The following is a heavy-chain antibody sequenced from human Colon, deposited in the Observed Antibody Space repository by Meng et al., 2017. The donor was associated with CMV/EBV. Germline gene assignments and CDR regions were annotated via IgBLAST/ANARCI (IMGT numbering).Heavy chain of an antibody. D-gene: IGHD2-2*02. CDR3: ARGGCIGSNCYRNYYYYGMDV. Sequence: GESLKISCTASGFTFSTFTLAWVRQAPGKGLEWVSSISASGSFIYYADSVKGRFTISRDNGKNSLHLQMSNLRAEDTGVYYCARGGCIGSNCYRNYYYYGMDVWGQGTTVTVSS. J-gene: IGHJ6*02. CDR1: GFTFSTFT. CDR2: ISASGSFI. V-gene: IGHV3-21*01.